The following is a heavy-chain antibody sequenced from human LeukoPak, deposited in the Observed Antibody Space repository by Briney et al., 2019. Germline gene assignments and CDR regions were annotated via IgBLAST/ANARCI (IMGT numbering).Heavy chain of an antibody. CDR3: AGDDGWTFDI. J-gene: IGHJ3*02. Sequence: PGGSLRLSCAASGFSFSTHWLSWFREAPGPGLERVALIKQDESDKPYVDPVKGRFTISRDHAKTSLYLQSNSLRAYDTAVYYWAGDDGWTFDIWGEGAKVTVSS. CDR2: IKQDESDK. CDR1: GFSFSTHW. V-gene: IGHV3-7*01. D-gene: IGHD2-2*03.